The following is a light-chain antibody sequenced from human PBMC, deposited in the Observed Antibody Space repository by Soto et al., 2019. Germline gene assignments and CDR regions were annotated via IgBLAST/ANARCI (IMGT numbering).Light chain of an antibody. Sequence: QSVLTQPASVSGSPGQSITISCTGTSSDVGGYNYVSWYQQHPGKAPKLMIYDVSNRPSGVSNRFSGSKSGNTASLTISGLQAEEEADYYCSSYTSGSTPLFGGGTKLTVL. CDR1: SSDVGGYNY. CDR2: DVS. V-gene: IGLV2-14*01. CDR3: SSYTSGSTPL. J-gene: IGLJ2*01.